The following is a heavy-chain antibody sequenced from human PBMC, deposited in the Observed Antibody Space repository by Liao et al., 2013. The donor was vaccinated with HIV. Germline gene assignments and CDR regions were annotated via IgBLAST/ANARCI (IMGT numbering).Heavy chain of an antibody. Sequence: QVQLQESGPGLVRPSETLSLNCTVSGGSIGSNYWNWIRQAPGKGLEWIGYIYHTGSTNYNPSLKSRVTISVDTSKHQFSLKLSSVTAADTAVYYCARSIGGPYYHDTRGAFDIWGQGTKVTVSS. CDR1: GGSIGSNY. D-gene: IGHD3-22*01. CDR3: ARSIGGPYYHDTRGAFDI. V-gene: IGHV4-59*01. J-gene: IGHJ3*02. CDR2: IYHTGST.